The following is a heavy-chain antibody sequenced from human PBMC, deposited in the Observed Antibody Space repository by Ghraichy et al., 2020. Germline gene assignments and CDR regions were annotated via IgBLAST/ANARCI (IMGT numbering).Heavy chain of an antibody. J-gene: IGHJ3*02. CDR2: INSGSSSI. V-gene: IGHV3-48*01. Sequence: GGSLRLSCAVSGFTFSRYSMNWVRQAPGKGLEWVSYINSGSSSISYADSVKGRFTISRDNAKNSLYLQMNSLRAEDTAVYFCAREPPFGSEIFDIWGQGTMVTVSS. CDR1: GFTFSRYS. D-gene: IGHD1-14*01. CDR3: AREPPFGSEIFDI.